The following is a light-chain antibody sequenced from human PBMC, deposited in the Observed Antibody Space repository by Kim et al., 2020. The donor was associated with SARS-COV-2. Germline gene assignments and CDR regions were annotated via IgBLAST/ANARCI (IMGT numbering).Light chain of an antibody. J-gene: IGKJ2*01. CDR3: QQYNNWYT. CDR2: GAS. CDR1: QSVSSN. Sequence: EIVMTQSPATLSVSPGERATLSCRASQSVSSNLAWYQQKPGQAPRLLIYGASTRATGIAARFSGSGSGTEFTLTISSLRSEDFAVYYCQQYNNWYTFGQGTKLEIK. V-gene: IGKV3-15*01.